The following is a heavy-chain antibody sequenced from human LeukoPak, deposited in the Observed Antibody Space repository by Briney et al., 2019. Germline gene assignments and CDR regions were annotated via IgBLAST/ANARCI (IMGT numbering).Heavy chain of an antibody. CDR3: ARGVYDFWSGYLGGGPYYFDY. Sequence: GGSLRLSCAASGFTFSSYAMSWVRQAPGKGLEWVSAISGSGGSTYYADSVKGRFTISRDNAKNSLYLQMNSLRDEDTAVYYCARGVYDFWSGYLGGGPYYFDYWGQGTLVTVSS. V-gene: IGHV3-23*01. CDR1: GFTFSSYA. J-gene: IGHJ4*02. CDR2: ISGSGGST. D-gene: IGHD3-3*01.